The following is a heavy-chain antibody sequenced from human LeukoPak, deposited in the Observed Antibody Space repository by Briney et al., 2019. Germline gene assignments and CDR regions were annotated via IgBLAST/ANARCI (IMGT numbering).Heavy chain of an antibody. D-gene: IGHD3-3*01. J-gene: IGHJ4*02. CDR2: ISDRGTSI. V-gene: IGHV3-23*01. CDR3: VRNDTSGVGLDY. Sequence: GGSLRLSCAASGVTFTNYAMSWVRQAPGKGLEWVSNISDRGTSINYPDSVKRRFSISRDNSKNTMYLPMNSLRAEDRAVYYCVRNDTSGVGLDYWGQGTLVTVSS. CDR1: GVTFTNYA.